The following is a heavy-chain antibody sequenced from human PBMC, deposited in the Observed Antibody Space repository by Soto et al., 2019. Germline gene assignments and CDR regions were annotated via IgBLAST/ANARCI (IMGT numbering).Heavy chain of an antibody. CDR3: ARDRPEIVVVVARDDY. CDR1: GYTFTGYY. CDR2: INPNSGGT. V-gene: IGHV1-2*02. D-gene: IGHD2-15*01. J-gene: IGHJ4*02. Sequence: QVQLVQSGAEVKKPGASVKVSCKASGYTFTGYYMHWVRQAPGQGLEWMGWINPNSGGTNYAQKFQGRVTMTRDTSISTAYMELSRLRCDDTAVYYCARDRPEIVVVVARDDYWGQGTLVTVSS.